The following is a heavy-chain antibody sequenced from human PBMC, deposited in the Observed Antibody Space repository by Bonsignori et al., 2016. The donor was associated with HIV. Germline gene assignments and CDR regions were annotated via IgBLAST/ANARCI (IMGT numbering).Heavy chain of an antibody. CDR3: ARVQETYYDFWSGYYPDYFQH. V-gene: IGHV4-39*07. Sequence: PGKGLEWIGSIYYSGSTYYNPSLKSRVTISVDTSKNQFSLKLSSVTAADTAVYYCARVQETYYDFWSGYYPDYFQHWGQGTLVTVSS. J-gene: IGHJ1*01. CDR2: IYYSGST. D-gene: IGHD3-3*01.